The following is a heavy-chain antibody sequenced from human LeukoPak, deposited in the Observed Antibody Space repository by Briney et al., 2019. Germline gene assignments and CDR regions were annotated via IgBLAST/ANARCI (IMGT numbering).Heavy chain of an antibody. CDR1: GGSISSYY. V-gene: IGHV4-59*01. D-gene: IGHD3-22*01. CDR2: IYYSGST. CDR3: ARLYYDSSGYWSMDV. J-gene: IGHJ6*02. Sequence: KASETLSLTCTVSGGSISSYYWSWIRQPPGKGLEWIGYIYYSGSTNYNPSLKSRVTISVDTSKNQFSLKLSSVTAADTAVYYCARLYYDSSGYWSMDVWGQGTTVTVSS.